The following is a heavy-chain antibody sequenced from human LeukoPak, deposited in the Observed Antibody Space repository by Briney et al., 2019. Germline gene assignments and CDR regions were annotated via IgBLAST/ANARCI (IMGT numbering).Heavy chain of an antibody. D-gene: IGHD1-26*01. Sequence: SETPSLTCAVSGGSFSGYYWSWIRQPPGKGLEWIGNIYYSGSTNYNPSLKSRVTISIDPSKNQFSLKLSSVTAADTAIYYCVKDNGRWFDPWGQGTLVIVSS. V-gene: IGHV4-59*01. CDR3: VKDNGRWFDP. CDR1: GGSFSGYY. CDR2: IYYSGST. J-gene: IGHJ5*02.